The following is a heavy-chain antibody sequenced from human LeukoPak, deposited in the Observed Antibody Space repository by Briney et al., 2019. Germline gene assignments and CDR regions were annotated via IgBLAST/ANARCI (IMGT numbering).Heavy chain of an antibody. CDR2: ISSSGSTI. V-gene: IGHV3-48*03. J-gene: IGHJ3*02. CDR1: GFTFSSYE. CDR3: ARELREHGVFDI. D-gene: IGHD1-26*01. Sequence: GGSLRLSCAASGFTFSSYEMNWVRQAPGKELEWVSYISSSGSTIYYADSVKGRFTISRDNAKNSLYLQMNSLRAEDTAVYYCARELREHGVFDIWGQGTMVTVSS.